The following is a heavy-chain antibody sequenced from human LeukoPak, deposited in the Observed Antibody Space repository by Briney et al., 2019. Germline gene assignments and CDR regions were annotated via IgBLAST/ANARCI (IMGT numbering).Heavy chain of an antibody. J-gene: IGHJ3*02. Sequence: GESLKISCKGSGSRFTSYWIGWVRQMPGKGLEGMEIFYPGDSDTRYSPSFQGQVTISADKSISTAYLQWSSLKASDTAMYYCARSDCSSTSCPDAFDIWGQGTMVTVSS. D-gene: IGHD2-2*01. CDR1: GSRFTSYW. CDR2: FYPGDSDT. CDR3: ARSDCSSTSCPDAFDI. V-gene: IGHV5-51*01.